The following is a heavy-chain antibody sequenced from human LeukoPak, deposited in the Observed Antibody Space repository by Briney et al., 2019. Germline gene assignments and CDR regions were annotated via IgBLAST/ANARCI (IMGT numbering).Heavy chain of an antibody. D-gene: IGHD3-10*01. Sequence: SETLSLTCTVSGGSISSYYWSWIRQPPGKGLEWIGYIYYSGSTNYNPSLKSRVTMSVDTSKNQFSLKLSSVTAADTAVYYCARSVGPAGGSGSYSLDPWGQGTLVTVSS. V-gene: IGHV4-59*08. J-gene: IGHJ5*02. CDR1: GGSISSYY. CDR3: ARSVGPAGGSGSYSLDP. CDR2: IYYSGST.